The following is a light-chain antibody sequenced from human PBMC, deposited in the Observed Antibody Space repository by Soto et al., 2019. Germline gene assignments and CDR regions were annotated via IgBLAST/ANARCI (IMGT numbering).Light chain of an antibody. CDR1: SSDVGAHHS. Sequence: QSALTQPASVSGSPGQSFTISCTGTSSDVGAHHSVSWYQQHPGKAPKLILFDVSNRPSGVSNRFSGSKSGNTASLTISGLHAEDDADYYCSSFTDTGTVMFGGGTKLTVL. V-gene: IGLV2-14*03. CDR2: DVS. CDR3: SSFTDTGTVM. J-gene: IGLJ3*02.